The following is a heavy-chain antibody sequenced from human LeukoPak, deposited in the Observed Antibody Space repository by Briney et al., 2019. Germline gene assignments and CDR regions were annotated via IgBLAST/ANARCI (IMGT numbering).Heavy chain of an antibody. CDR2: MNPKTGNT. D-gene: IGHD3-16*01. V-gene: IGHV1-8*01. J-gene: IGHJ3*02. CDR3: ARDQGGGAFDI. Sequence: ASVKVSCKASGYTFTNFDINWVRQATGQGLEWMGWMNPKTGNTGSAQKLQGRVTITGNTSISTAYMELRSLRSDDTAVYYCARDQGGGAFDIWGQGTMVTVSS. CDR1: GYTFTNFD.